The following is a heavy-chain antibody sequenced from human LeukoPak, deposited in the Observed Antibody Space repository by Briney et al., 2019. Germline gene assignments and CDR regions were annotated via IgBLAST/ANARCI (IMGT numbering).Heavy chain of an antibody. CDR3: ARLALQEVGATQTYYLDY. CDR1: GGSFSGYY. V-gene: IGHV4-34*01. CDR2: ITHNGST. Sequence: PSETLSLTCAVYGGSFSGYYWSWIRQPPGKGLEWIGEITHNGSTNNNPSLKSRVTISVDTSKNQFSLKLSSVTAADTAVYYCARLALQEVGATQTYYLDYWGQGTLVTVSS. D-gene: IGHD1-26*01. J-gene: IGHJ4*02.